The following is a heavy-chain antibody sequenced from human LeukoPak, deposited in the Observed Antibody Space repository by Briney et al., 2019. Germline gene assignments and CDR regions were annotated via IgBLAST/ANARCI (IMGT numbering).Heavy chain of an antibody. CDR3: ARATYYYDLTFDY. V-gene: IGHV4-59*01. D-gene: IGHD3-22*01. CDR2: IYYSGST. Sequence: SETLSLTCTVSGGSISSYYWSWIRQPPGKGLEWIGYIYYSGSTNYNPSLKSRVTISVDTSKNQFSLKLSSVTAADTAVYYCARATYYYDLTFDYWGQGTLVTVSS. CDR1: GGSISSYY. J-gene: IGHJ4*02.